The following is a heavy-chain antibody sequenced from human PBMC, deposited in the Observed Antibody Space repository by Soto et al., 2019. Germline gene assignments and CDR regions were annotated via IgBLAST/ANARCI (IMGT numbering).Heavy chain of an antibody. Sequence: SETLSLTCAVSGGSISSGGYSWSWIRQPPGKGLEWIGYIYHSGSTNYNPSLKSRVTISVDTSKNQFSLKLSSVTAADTAVYYCASSSIWGSRWPLNYWGQGTLVTVSS. CDR1: GGSISSGGYS. CDR3: ASSSIWGSRWPLNY. CDR2: IYHSGST. D-gene: IGHD7-27*01. V-gene: IGHV4-30-2*01. J-gene: IGHJ4*02.